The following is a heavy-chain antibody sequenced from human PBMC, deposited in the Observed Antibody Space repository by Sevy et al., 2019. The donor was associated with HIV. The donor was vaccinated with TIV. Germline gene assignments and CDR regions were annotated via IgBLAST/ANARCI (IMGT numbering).Heavy chain of an antibody. CDR3: ARDPGTPPTAILYHFDH. D-gene: IGHD2-8*01. Sequence: GGSLRLSCRASGFTLSHRALHWVRRTPGMGLEWIAYHSYNGDDKVYADSVEGRFTIQRDNSENILYLQMTSLRTEDTGVYFCARDPGTPPTAILYHFDHWGLGTLVTVSS. V-gene: IGHV3-30-3*01. CDR2: HSYNGDDK. J-gene: IGHJ4*02. CDR1: GFTLSHRA.